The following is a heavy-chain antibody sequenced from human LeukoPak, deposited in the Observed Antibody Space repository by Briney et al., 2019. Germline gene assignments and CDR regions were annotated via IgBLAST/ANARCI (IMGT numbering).Heavy chain of an antibody. CDR2: MYHSGST. CDR3: ARVLTYSSIYYMDV. CDR1: GGSISSGVYY. V-gene: IGHV4-31*03. D-gene: IGHD6-13*01. J-gene: IGHJ6*03. Sequence: SQTLSLTCTVSGGSISSGVYYWSWIRQHPGKGLEWIGYMYHSGSTYYNPSLKSRVTISGDTSKNQFSLKLSSVTAADTAVYYCARVLTYSSIYYMDVWGKGTTVTVSS.